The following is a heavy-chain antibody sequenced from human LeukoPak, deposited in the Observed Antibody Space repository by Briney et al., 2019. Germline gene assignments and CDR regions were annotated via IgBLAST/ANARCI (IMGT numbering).Heavy chain of an antibody. CDR2: MNPNSGNT. J-gene: IGHJ4*02. Sequence: ASVKVSCKASGYTFTSYDINWVRQATGQGLEWMGWMNPNSGNTGYAQKFQGRVTMTRNTSISTVYMELSSLRSEDTAVYYCARDKDSSSSLDYWGQGTLVTVSS. CDR1: GYTFTSYD. V-gene: IGHV1-8*01. CDR3: ARDKDSSSSLDY. D-gene: IGHD3-22*01.